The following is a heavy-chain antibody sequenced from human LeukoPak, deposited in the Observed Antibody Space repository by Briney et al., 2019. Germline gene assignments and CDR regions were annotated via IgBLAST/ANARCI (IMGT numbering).Heavy chain of an antibody. CDR3: ARLRFLEWLPEDY. CDR2: IYYSGST. J-gene: IGHJ4*02. CDR1: GGSISSYY. Sequence: SETLYLTCTVSGGSISSYYWSWIRQPPGKGLEWIGYIYYSGSTNYNPSLKSRVTISVDTSKNQFSLKLSSVTAADTAVYYCARLRFLEWLPEDYWGQGTLVTVSS. D-gene: IGHD3-3*01. V-gene: IGHV4-59*01.